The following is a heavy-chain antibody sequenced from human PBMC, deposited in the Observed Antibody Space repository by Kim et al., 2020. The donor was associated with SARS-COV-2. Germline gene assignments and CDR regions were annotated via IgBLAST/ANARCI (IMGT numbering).Heavy chain of an antibody. CDR3: ARITGTTFYYYYYGMDV. CDR1: GGSFSGYY. Sequence: SETLSLTCAVYGGSFSGYYWSWIRQPPGKGLEWIGEINHSGSTNYNPSLKSRVTISVDTSKNQFSLKLSSVTAADTAVYYCARITGTTFYYYYYGMDVWGQGTTVTVSS. J-gene: IGHJ6*02. CDR2: INHSGST. V-gene: IGHV4-34*01. D-gene: IGHD1-7*01.